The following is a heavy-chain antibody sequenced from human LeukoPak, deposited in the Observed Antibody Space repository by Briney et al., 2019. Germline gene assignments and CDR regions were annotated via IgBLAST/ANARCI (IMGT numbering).Heavy chain of an antibody. Sequence: ASVKVSCKGSGYTFSSYGVSWVRQAPGQGLEWMGWINPNSGGTNYAQKFQGRVTMTRDTSISTAYMELSRLRSDDTAVYYCASLTLYYDSSGYEADYWGQGTLVTVSS. J-gene: IGHJ4*02. CDR2: INPNSGGT. V-gene: IGHV1-2*02. D-gene: IGHD3-22*01. CDR3: ASLTLYYDSSGYEADY. CDR1: GYTFSSYG.